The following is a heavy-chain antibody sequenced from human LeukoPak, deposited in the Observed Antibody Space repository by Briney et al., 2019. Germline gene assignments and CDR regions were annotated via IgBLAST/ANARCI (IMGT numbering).Heavy chain of an antibody. CDR2: IYTSGST. V-gene: IGHV4-61*02. D-gene: IGHD6-6*01. CDR3: ASLSKGIAARQNYYYYMDV. CDR1: GGSISSGSYY. J-gene: IGHJ6*03. Sequence: SETLSLTCTVSGGSISSGSYYWSWIRQPAGKGLEWIGRIYTSGSTNYNPSLKSRVTISVDTSKNQFSLKLSSVTAADTAVYYCASLSKGIAARQNYYYYMDVWGKGTTVTVSS.